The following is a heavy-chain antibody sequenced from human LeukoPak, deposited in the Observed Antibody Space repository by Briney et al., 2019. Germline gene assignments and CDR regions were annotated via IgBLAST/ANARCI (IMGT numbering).Heavy chain of an antibody. Sequence: PSETLSLTCTVPGYSISSGYYWGWIRQPPRNPLQWLRSIYHSGSTYYNPSLKSRVTISVDTSKNQFSLKLSSVTAADTAVYYCARDSYSSSSGWFDPWGQGTLVTVSS. CDR3: ARDSYSSSSGWFDP. D-gene: IGHD6-6*01. CDR1: GYSISSGYY. CDR2: IYHSGST. V-gene: IGHV4-38-2*02. J-gene: IGHJ5*02.